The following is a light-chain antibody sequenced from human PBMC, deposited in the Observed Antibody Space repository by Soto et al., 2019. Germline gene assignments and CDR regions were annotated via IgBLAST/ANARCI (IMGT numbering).Light chain of an antibody. Sequence: DIQLTQSPSFLSGSVGDRVTNTCRARQTICSWLAWYQQKPGKAPKLLIYKASTLKSGVPSRFSGSGSGTEFTLTISSLQPDHFATYYCQHYNSYSEAFGQGTKVDIK. CDR1: QTICSW. J-gene: IGKJ1*01. CDR3: QHYNSYSEA. V-gene: IGKV1-5*03. CDR2: KAS.